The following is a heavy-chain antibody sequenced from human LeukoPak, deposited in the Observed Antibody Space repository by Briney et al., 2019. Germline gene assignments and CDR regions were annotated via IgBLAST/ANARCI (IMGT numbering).Heavy chain of an antibody. J-gene: IGHJ4*02. D-gene: IGHD6-19*01. Sequence: GGSLRLSCAASGFTFDDYAMHWVRQAPGKGLEWVSGISWNSGSIGYADSVKGRFIISRDNAKNSLYLQMNSLRAEDTALYYCAKDIISGWYYSGLDYWGQGTLVTVSS. CDR1: GFTFDDYA. CDR2: ISWNSGSI. CDR3: AKDIISGWYYSGLDY. V-gene: IGHV3-9*01.